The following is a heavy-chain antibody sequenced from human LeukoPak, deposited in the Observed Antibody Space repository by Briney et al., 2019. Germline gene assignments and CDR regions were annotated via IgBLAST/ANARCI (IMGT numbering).Heavy chain of an antibody. Sequence: SETLSLTCTVSGGSISSYYWSWIRQPPGKGLEWIGRIYTSGSTNYNPSLKSRVTISVDTSKNQFSLRLTSVTAADTAVYFCARHGYGSQGNWFDPWGQGPLVTVSS. V-gene: IGHV4-59*08. CDR1: GGSISSYY. CDR3: ARHGYGSQGNWFDP. D-gene: IGHD5-18*01. CDR2: IYTSGST. J-gene: IGHJ5*02.